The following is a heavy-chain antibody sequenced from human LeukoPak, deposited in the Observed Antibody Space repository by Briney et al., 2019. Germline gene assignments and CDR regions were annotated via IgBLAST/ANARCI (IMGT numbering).Heavy chain of an antibody. D-gene: IGHD1-1*01. V-gene: IGHV3-48*03. CDR2: ISGSGSTI. CDR3: AREYPDNGDGWGY. CDR1: VFTFSSYE. J-gene: IGHJ4*02. Sequence: GGSLRLSCAASVFTFSSYEMNWFRQAPGKVLEWVSHISGSGSTIFYADSVKGRFTISRDNAKNSLYLQMNSLRVEDTAVYYCAREYPDNGDGWGYWGQGTLVTVSS.